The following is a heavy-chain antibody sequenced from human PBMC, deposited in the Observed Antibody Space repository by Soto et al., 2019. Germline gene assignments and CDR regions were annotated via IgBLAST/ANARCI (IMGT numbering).Heavy chain of an antibody. CDR3: AADSEGVYYYMDV. J-gene: IGHJ6*03. CDR1: GFTFTSSA. CDR2: IVVGSGNT. V-gene: IGHV1-58*02. Sequence: SVKVSCKASGFTFTSSAMQWVRQARGQRLEWIGWIVVGSGNTNYAQKFQERVTITRDMSTSTAYMELSSLRSEDTAVYYCAADSEGVYYYMDVWGEGTTVTVSS. D-gene: IGHD2-8*01.